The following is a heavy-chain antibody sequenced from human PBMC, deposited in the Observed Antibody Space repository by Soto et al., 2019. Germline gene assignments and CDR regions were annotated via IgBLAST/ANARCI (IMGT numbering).Heavy chain of an antibody. V-gene: IGHV5-51*01. Sequence: GESLKISCKGSGYSFTNYWIGWVRQMPGKGLEWMGILYPGDSDFRYSPSFQGQVTISADKSISTAYLQWTSLKASDTAIYYCATIIDSSSSLDYWGQGTTVTVSS. CDR1: GYSFTNYW. CDR2: LYPGDSDF. D-gene: IGHD6-6*01. CDR3: ATIIDSSSSLDY. J-gene: IGHJ4*02.